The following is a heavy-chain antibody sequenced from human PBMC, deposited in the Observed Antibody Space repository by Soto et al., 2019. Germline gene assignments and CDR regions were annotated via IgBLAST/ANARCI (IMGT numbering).Heavy chain of an antibody. D-gene: IGHD3-22*01. J-gene: IGHJ3*02. Sequence: SETLSLTCTVSGGSISSGDYYWSWIRQHPGKGLEWIGYIYYSGSTYYNPSLMSRVTISVDTSKNQFSLKLSSVTAADTAVYYCARDRYYYDSTGGDAFDIWGQGTMVTVSS. CDR3: ARDRYYYDSTGGDAFDI. CDR1: GGSISSGDYY. V-gene: IGHV4-30-4*01. CDR2: IYYSGST.